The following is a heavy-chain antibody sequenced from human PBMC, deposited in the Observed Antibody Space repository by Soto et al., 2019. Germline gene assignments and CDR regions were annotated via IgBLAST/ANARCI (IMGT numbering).Heavy chain of an antibody. D-gene: IGHD5-12*01. J-gene: IGHJ4*02. CDR2: IKDGGRT. CDR3: ARGQEGVVATH. V-gene: IGHV4-34*01. Sequence: QVQLQQWGAGLLKPSETLSLNCAVNGGSLSGYYWSWIRQPPGKGLEWIGEIKDGGRTNYSPSLKSXXSXSXXTSNNQLSLRLYSVTAADTGVYYCARGQEGVVATHWDQGTLVTVSS. CDR1: GGSLSGYY.